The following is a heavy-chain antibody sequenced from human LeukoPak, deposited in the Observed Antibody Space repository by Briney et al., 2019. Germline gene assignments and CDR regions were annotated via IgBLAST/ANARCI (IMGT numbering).Heavy chain of an antibody. CDR2: IIPILGIA. Sequence: SVKVSCKASGGTFSSYAISWVRQAPGEGLEWMGRIIPILGIANCAQKLKGRVTITADKSTSTAYMELTSLRSEDTAVYYCARDQSDYYDSSGYQYYFDYWGQGTLVTVSS. CDR3: ARDQSDYYDSSGYQYYFDY. V-gene: IGHV1-69*04. CDR1: GGTFSSYA. D-gene: IGHD3-22*01. J-gene: IGHJ4*02.